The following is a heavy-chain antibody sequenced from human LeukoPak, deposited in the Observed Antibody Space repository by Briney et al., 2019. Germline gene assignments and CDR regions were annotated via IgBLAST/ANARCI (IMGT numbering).Heavy chain of an antibody. V-gene: IGHV3-23*01. CDR1: GFTFSSYA. CDR3: AKAIAVAGYFDY. J-gene: IGHJ4*02. D-gene: IGHD6-19*01. CDR2: ISGSGGST. Sequence: GGSLRLSCAASGFTFSSYAMSWVRQAPGKGREWVSAISGSGGSTYYADSVKGRFTISRDNSKNTLYLQMNSLRAEDTAVYYCAKAIAVAGYFDYWGQGTLVTVSS.